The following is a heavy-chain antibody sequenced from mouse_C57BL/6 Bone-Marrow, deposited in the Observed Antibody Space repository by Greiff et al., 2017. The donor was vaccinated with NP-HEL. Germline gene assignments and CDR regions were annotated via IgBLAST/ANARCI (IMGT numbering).Heavy chain of an antibody. D-gene: IGHD2-5*01. CDR3: ADLYYSNYDAMDY. CDR1: GFNIKNTY. V-gene: IGHV14-3*01. CDR2: IDPANGNT. J-gene: IGHJ4*01. Sequence: EVQLQQSVAELVRPGASVKLSCTASGFNIKNTYMHWVKQRPEQGLEWIGRIDPANGNTKYAPKFQGKATITADTSSNTAYLQLSSLTSEDTAIYYGADLYYSNYDAMDYWGQGTSVTVSS.